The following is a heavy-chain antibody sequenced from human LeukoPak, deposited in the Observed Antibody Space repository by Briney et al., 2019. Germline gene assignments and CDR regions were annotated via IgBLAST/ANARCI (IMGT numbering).Heavy chain of an antibody. Sequence: PGGSLRLSCAVSGFTFDGHAMHWVRQAPGKGLEWVEGISWNSGIIAYADSVKGRFTISRDNAKNSLYLQMNSLRPEDTAMYYCVKDKGPMVRGDGMDVWGQGTAVTASS. CDR3: VKDKGPMVRGDGMDV. D-gene: IGHD3-10*01. CDR1: GFTFDGHA. V-gene: IGHV3-9*01. J-gene: IGHJ6*02. CDR2: ISWNSGII.